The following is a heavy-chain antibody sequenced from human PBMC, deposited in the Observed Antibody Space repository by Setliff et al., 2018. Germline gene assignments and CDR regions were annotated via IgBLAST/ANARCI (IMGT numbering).Heavy chain of an antibody. CDR1: GGTFSSYA. CDR2: IIPIFGTA. D-gene: IGHD6-6*01. CDR3: AREQLVDRGFDY. Sequence: SVKVSCKASGGTFSSYAISWVRQAPGQGLEWMGGIIPIFGTANYAQKFQGRVTMTRDTSTSTVYMELSSLRSEDTAVYYCAREQLVDRGFDYWGQGTLVTSPQ. V-gene: IGHV1-69*05. J-gene: IGHJ4*02.